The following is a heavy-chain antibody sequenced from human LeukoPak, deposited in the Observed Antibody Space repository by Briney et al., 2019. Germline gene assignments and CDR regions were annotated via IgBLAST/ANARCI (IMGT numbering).Heavy chain of an antibody. J-gene: IGHJ4*02. V-gene: IGHV4-34*01. D-gene: IGHD5-12*01. Sequence: SETLSLTCAVYGESFSGYFWTWIRQPPGKGLEWIGEINHSGIINYNPFLKSRVTISVDTSKNQFSLKVTFLTAADTAVYYCARAPGTVAIDYWGQGTLVTVSS. CDR1: GESFSGYF. CDR3: ARAPGTVAIDY. CDR2: INHSGII.